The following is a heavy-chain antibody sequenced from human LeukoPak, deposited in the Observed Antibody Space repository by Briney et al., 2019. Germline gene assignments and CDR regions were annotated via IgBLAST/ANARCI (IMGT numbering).Heavy chain of an antibody. Sequence: GGSLRLSCAASGFTFSSYWTSWVRQAPGKGLEWVANIKQDGSEKYYVDSVKGRFTISRDNAKNSLYLQMNSLRAEDTAVYYCARDDALYNWNGGAFDYWGQGTLVTVSS. V-gene: IGHV3-7*01. CDR2: IKQDGSEK. CDR1: GFTFSSYW. J-gene: IGHJ4*02. CDR3: ARDDALYNWNGGAFDY. D-gene: IGHD1-20*01.